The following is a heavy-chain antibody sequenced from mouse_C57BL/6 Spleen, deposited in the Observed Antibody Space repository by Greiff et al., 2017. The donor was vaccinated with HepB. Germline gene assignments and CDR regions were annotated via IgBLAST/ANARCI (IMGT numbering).Heavy chain of an antibody. Sequence: VQLQQSGAELVKPGASVKLSCKASGYTFTSYWMHWVKQRPGQGLEWIGMIHPNSGSTNYNEKFKSKATLTVDKSSSTAYMQLSSLTSEDSAVYYCARHRYDGYYSFAYWGQGTLVTVSA. CDR3: ARHRYDGYYSFAY. D-gene: IGHD2-3*01. J-gene: IGHJ3*01. CDR1: GYTFTSYW. CDR2: IHPNSGST. V-gene: IGHV1-64*01.